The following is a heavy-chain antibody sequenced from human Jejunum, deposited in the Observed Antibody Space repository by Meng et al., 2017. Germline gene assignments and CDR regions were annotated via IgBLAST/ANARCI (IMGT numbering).Heavy chain of an antibody. Sequence: QVQLQESGPGLVRPSENLSLTCTISGGSVNSGSYYWSWIRQPPGKGLEWIGYMYFSGSTNYNASLKSRVTISVDTSKKQFSLKLTSVTAADTAVYYCARGHFDKYFDSWGQGTLVTVSS. D-gene: IGHD3-22*01. CDR2: MYFSGST. CDR1: GGSVNSGSYY. J-gene: IGHJ4*02. V-gene: IGHV4-61*01. CDR3: ARGHFDKYFDS.